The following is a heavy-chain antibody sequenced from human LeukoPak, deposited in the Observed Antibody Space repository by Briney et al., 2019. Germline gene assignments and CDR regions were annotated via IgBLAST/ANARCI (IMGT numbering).Heavy chain of an antibody. Sequence: GGSLRLSCAASGFTFSSYSMNWVRQAPGKGLEWVSSISSSSSYIYYADSVKGRFTISRDNAKNSLYLQMNSLRAEDTAVYYCVRVVVVGATWDAFDIWGQGTMVTVSS. J-gene: IGHJ3*02. V-gene: IGHV3-21*01. D-gene: IGHD1-26*01. CDR3: VRVVVVGATWDAFDI. CDR1: GFTFSSYS. CDR2: ISSSSSYI.